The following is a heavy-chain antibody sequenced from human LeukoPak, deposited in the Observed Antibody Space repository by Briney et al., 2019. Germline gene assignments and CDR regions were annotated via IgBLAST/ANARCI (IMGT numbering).Heavy chain of an antibody. J-gene: IGHJ4*02. CDR1: GDSISIYY. D-gene: IGHD3-10*01. CDR2: IYNSGST. V-gene: IGHV4-59*01. Sequence: TASETLSLTCTVSGDSISIYYWSWIRQPPGKGLEWIGYIYNSGSTDYNPSLKNRVTISLDTSKNQFSLKLTSVTAADTAVYYCARDRELGYWGQGILVTVSS. CDR3: ARDRELGY.